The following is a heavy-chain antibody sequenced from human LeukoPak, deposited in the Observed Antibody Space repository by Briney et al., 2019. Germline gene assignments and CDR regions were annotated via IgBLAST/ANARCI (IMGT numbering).Heavy chain of an antibody. CDR1: GGTFSSYA. D-gene: IGHD2-2*01. J-gene: IGHJ5*02. V-gene: IGHV1-69*01. CDR3: ARDGYCSSTSCPRRASWFDP. CDR2: IIPIFGTA. Sequence: GSSVKVSCKASGGTFSSYAISWVRQAPGQGLEWMGGIIPIFGTANYAQKFQGRVTITADESTSTAYMELSSLRSEDTAVYYCARDGYCSSTSCPRRASWFDPWGQGTLVTVSS.